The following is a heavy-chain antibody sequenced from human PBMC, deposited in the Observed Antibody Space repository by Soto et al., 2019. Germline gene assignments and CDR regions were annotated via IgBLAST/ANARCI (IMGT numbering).Heavy chain of an antibody. J-gene: IGHJ4*02. D-gene: IGHD4-17*01. CDR3: ARPRITTVTKWRPLDY. CDR1: GGSISSSSYY. V-gene: IGHV4-39*01. CDR2: IYYSGST. Sequence: QLQLQESGPGLVKPSETLSLTCTVSGGSISSSSYYWGWIRQPPGKGLEWIGSIYYSGSTYYNPSLKSRLSTSVATSNSKSSLKPGSVPAEDTDVYLRARPRITTVTKWRPLDYWGRGPLVPVSS.